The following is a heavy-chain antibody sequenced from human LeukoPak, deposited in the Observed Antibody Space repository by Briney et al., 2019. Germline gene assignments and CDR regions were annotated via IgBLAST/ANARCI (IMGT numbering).Heavy chain of an antibody. J-gene: IGHJ4*02. V-gene: IGHV4-4*07. CDR3: ARDGHIRGFDS. CDR2: VFHSGTT. Sequence: SETLSLTCTVSADSIVSFHWSWIRRSAGKGLEWTGRVFHSGTTKNPSLKSRVTMSLDTSKNLLSLTMTSVTAADTAIYFCARDGHIRGFDSWGQGTLVIVSS. D-gene: IGHD2-21*01. CDR1: ADSIVSFH.